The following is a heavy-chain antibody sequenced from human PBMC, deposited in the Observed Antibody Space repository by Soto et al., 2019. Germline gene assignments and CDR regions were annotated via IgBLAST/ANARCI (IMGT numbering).Heavy chain of an antibody. CDR1: GDSLSSRYW. CDR3: ARVPDV. CDR2: ISRIGTT. J-gene: IGHJ6*02. V-gene: IGHV4-4*02. Sequence: SETLSLTCAVSGDSLSSRYWWSWVRQAPGKGLEWIGEISRIGTTNYNPSLKSRVTISVDRSKNQFSLKLNSVTAADTAVYYCARVPDVWGQGTTVTVSS.